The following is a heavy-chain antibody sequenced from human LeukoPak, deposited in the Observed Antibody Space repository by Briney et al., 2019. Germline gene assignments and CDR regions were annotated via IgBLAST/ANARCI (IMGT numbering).Heavy chain of an antibody. CDR3: ARDLRYDWRYGMDV. D-gene: IGHD3-3*01. CDR2: IYSGGST. CDR1: GFTVSSNY. V-gene: IGHV3-53*01. Sequence: RGSLRLSCAASGFTVSSNYMSWVRQAPGKGLEWVSVIYSGGSTYYADSVKGRFTISRDNSKNTLYLQMNSLRAEDTAVYYCARDLRYDWRYGMDVWGQGTTVTVSS. J-gene: IGHJ6*02.